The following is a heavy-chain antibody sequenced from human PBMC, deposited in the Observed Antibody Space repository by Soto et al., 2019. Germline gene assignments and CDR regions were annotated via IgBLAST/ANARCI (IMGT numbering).Heavy chain of an antibody. CDR2: VNHSGEA. CDR1: GGSFRHYY. J-gene: IGHJ5*02. D-gene: IGHD6-25*01. V-gene: IGHV4-34*01. Sequence: SETLSLTCGVYGGSFRHYYWIWVRQPPGKGLEWIGEVNHSGEATYNPSLQSRVTISLDTSNNRFSLKMTYLTAADTALYLCPWPDRLPKSLFDPWAQAIQVTVSS. CDR3: PWPDRLPKSLFDP.